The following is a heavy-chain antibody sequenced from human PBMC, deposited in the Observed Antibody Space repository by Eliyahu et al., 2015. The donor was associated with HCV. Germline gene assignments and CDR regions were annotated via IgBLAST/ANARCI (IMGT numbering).Heavy chain of an antibody. CDR2: IKQDGSEK. CDR3: ARVSAYYDFWSGPANYYYYMDV. Sequence: EVQLVESGGGLVQRGGSLXLSCAASGFPFGSXWXSWVRQAPGKGLEWVAHIKQDGSEKYYVDSVKGRFSISRDNAKSSLYLQMNSLRAEDTAVYYCARVSAYYDFWSGPANYYYYMDVWGKGTTVTVSS. CDR1: GFPFGSXW. V-gene: IGHV3-7*01. J-gene: IGHJ6*03. D-gene: IGHD3-3*01.